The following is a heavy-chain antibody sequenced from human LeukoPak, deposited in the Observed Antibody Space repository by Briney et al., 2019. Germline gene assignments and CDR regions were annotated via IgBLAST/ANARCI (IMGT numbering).Heavy chain of an antibody. CDR2: ISYDGNNK. D-gene: IGHD3-10*01. J-gene: IGHJ6*03. CDR3: ARGGIPTGPYYYFYYMDV. CDR1: GFTFSRHV. Sequence: GSSLRLPCAASGFTFSRHVMHWVRQAPGKGLEWVASISYDGNNKFYADSVKGRFTISRDNSRNTLYLQMNSLRGEDAAVYSCARGGIPTGPYYYFYYMDVWGKGTVVAVSS. V-gene: IGHV3-30*01.